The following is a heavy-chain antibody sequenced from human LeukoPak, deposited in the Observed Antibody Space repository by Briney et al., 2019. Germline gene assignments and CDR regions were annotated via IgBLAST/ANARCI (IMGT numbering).Heavy chain of an antibody. CDR2: ISSSGSTI. J-gene: IGHJ4*02. D-gene: IGHD3-22*01. Sequence: PGGSLRLSCAASGFTFSSYEMNWVRQAPGKGLEWISYISSSGSTIYYADSVKGRFTISRDNAKNSLYLQMNSLRAEDTAVYYCARGDQSYYDSSGYSNWGQGTLVTVSS. V-gene: IGHV3-48*03. CDR3: ARGDQSYYDSSGYSN. CDR1: GFTFSSYE.